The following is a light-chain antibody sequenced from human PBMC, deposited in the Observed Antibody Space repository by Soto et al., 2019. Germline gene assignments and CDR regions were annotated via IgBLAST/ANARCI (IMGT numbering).Light chain of an antibody. CDR1: QSLLHSNGNKY. CDR3: MQALQTPIT. Sequence: DIVMTQSPLSLPVTPGEPASISCRSSQSLLHSNGNKYVDWYLQKPGQSPQLLISLGSNRASGVPDRFSGSGSGSDFTLKISRVEAEDLGVYYCMQALQTPITFGQGTLEIK. CDR2: LGS. V-gene: IGKV2-28*01. J-gene: IGKJ5*01.